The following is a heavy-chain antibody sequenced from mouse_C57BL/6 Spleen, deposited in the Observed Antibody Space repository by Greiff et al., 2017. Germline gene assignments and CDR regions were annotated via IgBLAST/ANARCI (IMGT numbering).Heavy chain of an antibody. V-gene: IGHV5-6*02. CDR1: GFTFSSYG. Sequence: DVMLVESGGDLVKPGGSLKLSCAASGFTFSSYGMSWVRQTPDKRLEWVATISSGGSYTYYPDSVKGRFTLSRDNAKNTLYLQMSSLKSEDTAMYYCARHGGYYSNYDYYAMDYWGQGTSVTVSS. D-gene: IGHD2-5*01. CDR2: ISSGGSYT. J-gene: IGHJ4*01. CDR3: ARHGGYYSNYDYYAMDY.